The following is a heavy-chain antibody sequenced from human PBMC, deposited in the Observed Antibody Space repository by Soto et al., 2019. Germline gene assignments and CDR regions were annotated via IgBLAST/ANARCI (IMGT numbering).Heavy chain of an antibody. CDR1: GGSININNYY. J-gene: IGHJ4*02. Sequence: PSETLSLTCTVSGGSININNYYWACIRQPPGKGLAWIASIYYGGSTYYNPSLKSRVSISVDTSKNHFSLKLSSATAADTAVYYCAKVVVAATRHTDFDSWGQGTLVTVSS. CDR3: AKVVVAATRHTDFDS. CDR2: IYYGGST. V-gene: IGHV4-39*02. D-gene: IGHD2-15*01.